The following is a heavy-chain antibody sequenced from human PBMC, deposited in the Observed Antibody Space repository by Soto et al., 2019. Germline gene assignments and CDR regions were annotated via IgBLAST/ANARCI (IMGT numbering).Heavy chain of an antibody. CDR1: GFTFSSSN. J-gene: IGHJ4*02. Sequence: GGSLRLSCEASGFTFSSSNLNWVRQAPGKGLEWVSYISFSSGNIYYADSVKGRFTISRDNAKNSLYLQMNSLRDEDTAVYYCARVGVYYGSGSYFNGGFDYWGQGTLVTVSS. CDR2: ISFSSGNI. V-gene: IGHV3-48*02. D-gene: IGHD3-10*01. CDR3: ARVGVYYGSGSYFNGGFDY.